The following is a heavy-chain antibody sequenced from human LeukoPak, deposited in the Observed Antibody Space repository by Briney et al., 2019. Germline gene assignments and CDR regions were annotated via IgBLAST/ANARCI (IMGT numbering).Heavy chain of an antibody. CDR3: ARDYTMTHASDI. D-gene: IGHD3-22*01. J-gene: IGHJ3*02. Sequence: TSETLSLTCTVSGGSMSDYYWSWIRQPPGKGLEWIGYIYSTGTTNYNPSLKGRVIISIDTSKNQFSLKLSSVTAADTALYYCARDYTMTHASDIWGQGTLVTVSS. CDR1: GGSMSDYY. V-gene: IGHV4-59*01. CDR2: IYSTGTT.